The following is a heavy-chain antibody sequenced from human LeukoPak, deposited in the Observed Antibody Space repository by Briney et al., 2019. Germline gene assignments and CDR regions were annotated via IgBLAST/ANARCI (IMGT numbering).Heavy chain of an antibody. Sequence: SETLSLTCAVYGGSFSGYYWSWIRQPAGKGLEWIGRIYTSGSTNYNPSLKSRVTMSVDTSKNQFSLKLSSVTVADTAVYYCARVQPSYYYYMDVWGKGTTVTISS. CDR3: ARVQPSYYYYMDV. CDR1: GGSFSGYY. CDR2: IYTSGST. D-gene: IGHD2-2*01. J-gene: IGHJ6*03. V-gene: IGHV4-59*10.